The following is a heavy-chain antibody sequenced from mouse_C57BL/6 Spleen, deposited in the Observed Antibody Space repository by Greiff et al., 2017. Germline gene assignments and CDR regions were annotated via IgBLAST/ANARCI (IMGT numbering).Heavy chain of an antibody. CDR3: AREGLAY. CDR1: GFTFSSYA. J-gene: IGHJ2*01. Sequence: DVHLVESGGGLVKPGGSLKLSCAASGFTFSSYAMSWVRQTPEKRLEWVATISDGGSYTYYPDNVKGRFTISRDNAKNNLYLQRSHLKSEVTAMYYCAREGLAYWGQGTTLTVSS. V-gene: IGHV5-4*01. CDR2: ISDGGSYT.